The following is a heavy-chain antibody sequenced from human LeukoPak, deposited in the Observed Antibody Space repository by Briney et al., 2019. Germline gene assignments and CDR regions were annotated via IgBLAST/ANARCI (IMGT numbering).Heavy chain of an antibody. Sequence: ASVKVSCKASGYTFTSYGISWVRQAPGQGLEWMGWISAYNGNTNYAQKLQGRVTMTTDTSTSTAYMELRSLRSDDMAVYYCARSGYSYGRSYYYYGMDVWGQGTTVTVSS. CDR3: ARSGYSYGRSYYYYGMDV. J-gene: IGHJ6*02. V-gene: IGHV1-18*03. CDR2: ISAYNGNT. CDR1: GYTFTSYG. D-gene: IGHD5-18*01.